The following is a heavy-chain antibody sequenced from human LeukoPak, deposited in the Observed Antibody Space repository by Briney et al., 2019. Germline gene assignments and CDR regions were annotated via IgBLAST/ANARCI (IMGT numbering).Heavy chain of an antibody. V-gene: IGHV1-8*01. CDR2: MNSNSGNT. J-gene: IGHJ4*02. D-gene: IGHD3-16*01. Sequence: ASVRVSCKASGYTFTSYDIHWVRQATGQGLEWMGWMNSNSGNTGYAHTFQGRVTMTRNTSISTLYMELNSLRSEDTAVYYCATARGGANFFFAWIDYWGQGTLVTVSS. CDR3: ATARGGANFFFAWIDY. CDR1: GYTFTSYD.